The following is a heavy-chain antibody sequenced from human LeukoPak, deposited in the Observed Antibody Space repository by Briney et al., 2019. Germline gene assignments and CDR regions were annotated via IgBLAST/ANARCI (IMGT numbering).Heavy chain of an antibody. J-gene: IGHJ4*02. CDR2: IYYSGST. CDR1: GGSISSYY. D-gene: IGHD5-12*01. CDR3: ARVAVATRLGYFDY. V-gene: IGHV4-59*01. Sequence: PSETQSLTCTAPGGSISSYYWSWIRQPPGKGLEWIGYIYYSGSTNYNPSLKSRVTISVDTPKNQFSLKLSSVTAADTAVYYCARVAVATRLGYFDYWGQGTLVTVSS.